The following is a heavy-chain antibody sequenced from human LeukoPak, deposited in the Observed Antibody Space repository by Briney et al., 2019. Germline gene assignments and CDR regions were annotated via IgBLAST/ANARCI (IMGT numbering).Heavy chain of an antibody. Sequence: SETLSLTCTVSGGSISSGSYYWGWIRQPAGKGLEWIGRVYTSGSTNYNPSLKSRVTISIDTSKNQFSLKLSSVTAADTAVYYCAGRGSSSPREEWFDPWGQGTLVTVSS. CDR1: GGSISSGSYY. J-gene: IGHJ5*02. CDR3: AGRGSSSPREEWFDP. D-gene: IGHD6-6*01. V-gene: IGHV4-61*02. CDR2: VYTSGST.